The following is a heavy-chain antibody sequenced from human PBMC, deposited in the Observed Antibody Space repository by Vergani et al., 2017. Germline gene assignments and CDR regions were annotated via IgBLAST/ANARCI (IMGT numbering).Heavy chain of an antibody. Sequence: QVQLQQWGAGLLKPSETLSLTCAVYGGSFSGYYWSWIRQPPGKGLEWIGEINHSGSTNYNPSLKSRVTISVDTSKNQFSLKLSSVTAADTAVYYLARAGYSSSWLYNYYYYYGMDVWGQGTTVTVSS. CDR1: GGSFSGYY. CDR3: ARAGYSSSWLYNYYYYYGMDV. V-gene: IGHV4-34*01. D-gene: IGHD6-13*01. CDR2: INHSGST. J-gene: IGHJ6*02.